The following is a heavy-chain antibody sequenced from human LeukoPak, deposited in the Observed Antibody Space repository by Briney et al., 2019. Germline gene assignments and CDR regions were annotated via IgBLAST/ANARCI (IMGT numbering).Heavy chain of an antibody. CDR3: AKGIAAAGYYFDY. CDR1: GFTVSNNY. V-gene: IGHV3-53*01. J-gene: IGHJ4*02. D-gene: IGHD6-13*01. Sequence: GGSLRLSCAASGFTVSNNYMSWVRQAPGKGLEWVSVIYSGGSTYYADSVKGRFTISRDNSKNTLYLQMNSLRAEDTAVYYCAKGIAAAGYYFDYWGQGTLVTVSS. CDR2: IYSGGST.